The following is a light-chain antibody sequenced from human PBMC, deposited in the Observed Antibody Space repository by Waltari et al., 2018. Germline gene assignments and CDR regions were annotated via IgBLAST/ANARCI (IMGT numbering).Light chain of an antibody. Sequence: EIVLTQSPGTLSLSPGERATLSCRASQSVSSSYLAWYQQKPGQAPRLLIYGASSRATGIPDRFSGSGSGTDFTLTISRLEPEDVAVYYCQQYGSSFLVTFGGGTKVEIK. J-gene: IGKJ4*01. V-gene: IGKV3-20*01. CDR1: QSVSSSY. CDR2: GAS. CDR3: QQYGSSFLVT.